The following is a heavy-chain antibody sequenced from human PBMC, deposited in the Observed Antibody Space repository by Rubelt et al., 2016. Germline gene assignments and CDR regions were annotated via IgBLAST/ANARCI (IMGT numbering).Heavy chain of an antibody. V-gene: IGHV3-23*01. J-gene: IGHJ4*02. CDR1: GFLFSDFA. D-gene: IGHD2-15*01. Sequence: EVQLLESGGGLEQPGGSLRLSCAASGFLFSDFAMTWVRQAPGKGPEWVSTINYVRDQAHYTDSVKGRFTISRDKSKNTLYLQMNSLRAEDTAVYYCANGMTPDYWGQGTLVTVSS. CDR2: INYVRDQA. CDR3: ANGMTPDY.